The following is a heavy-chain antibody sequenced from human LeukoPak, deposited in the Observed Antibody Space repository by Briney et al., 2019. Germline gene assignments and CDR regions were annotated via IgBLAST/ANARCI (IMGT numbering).Heavy chain of an antibody. V-gene: IGHV1-8*03. CDR1: GYTFTSYD. CDR3: AGGATRRLGPARY. CDR2: MNPNSGNT. D-gene: IGHD1-1*01. Sequence: GASVKVSCKASGYTFTSYDINWVRQATGQGLEWMGWMNPNSGNTGYAQKFQGRVTITRNTSISTAHMELSSLRSEDTAVYYCAGGATRRLGPARYWGQGTLVTVSS. J-gene: IGHJ4*02.